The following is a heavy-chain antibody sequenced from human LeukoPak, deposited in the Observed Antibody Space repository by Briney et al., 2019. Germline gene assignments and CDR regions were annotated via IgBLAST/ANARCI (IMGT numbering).Heavy chain of an antibody. Sequence: SVKLSYKTSGYSFTSYYMHGGRHAPGQGLGWMGIINTSGGSTTYAQKFKGRLTMTSDTSTSTVYMELSSLRSEDTAVYYCARSSAYYNEADIWGQGTMVTVSS. V-gene: IGHV1-46*01. J-gene: IGHJ3*02. D-gene: IGHD2-8*01. CDR1: GYSFTSYY. CDR3: ARSSAYYNEADI. CDR2: INTSGGST.